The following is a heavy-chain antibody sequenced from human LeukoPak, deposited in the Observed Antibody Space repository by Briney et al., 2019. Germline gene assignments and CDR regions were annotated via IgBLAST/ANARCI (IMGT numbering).Heavy chain of an antibody. J-gene: IGHJ4*02. CDR2: IYYSGNSGNT. CDR1: GGSISSSAYS. V-gene: IGHV4-39*01. Sequence: SETLSLTCTVSGGSISSSAYSWGWIRQPPGKGLEWIGNIYYSGNSGNTCYKPALMSRVSISVDTSKNQFSLRLNSVTAADTAVYYCARQYGPGYSSTWYFDYWGQGTLVTVSS. D-gene: IGHD6-13*01. CDR3: ARQYGPGYSSTWYFDY.